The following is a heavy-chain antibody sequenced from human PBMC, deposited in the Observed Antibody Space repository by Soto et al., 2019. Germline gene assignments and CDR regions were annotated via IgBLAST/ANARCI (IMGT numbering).Heavy chain of an antibody. CDR3: ARGPTVVTPIHNWFDP. CDR2: IYPGDSDT. V-gene: IGHV5-51*01. D-gene: IGHD2-21*02. Sequence: PVGSLKISCNGSGYSFTSYWIGWVRQMPGKGLEWMGIIYPGDSDTRYSPSFQGQVTISADKSISTAYLQWSSLKASDTAMYYCARGPTVVTPIHNWFDPWGQGTLVTVSS. J-gene: IGHJ5*02. CDR1: GYSFTSYW.